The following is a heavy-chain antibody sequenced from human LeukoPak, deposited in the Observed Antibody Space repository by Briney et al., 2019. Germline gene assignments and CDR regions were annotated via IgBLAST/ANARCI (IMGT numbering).Heavy chain of an antibody. CDR3: ASLRYDGSAYDHPLPHH. D-gene: IGHD3-22*01. CDR1: GGSFSAYY. V-gene: IGHV4-34*01. J-gene: IGHJ5*02. CDR2: INHSGRP. Sequence: PSETLSLTCAVYGGSFSAYYWSWIRQPPGKGLEWIGEINHSGRPNYSPSLKSRVAISIDMSKNEFSLRLSSVTAADTAMYYCASLRYDGSAYDHPLPHHWGQGTQVTVSS.